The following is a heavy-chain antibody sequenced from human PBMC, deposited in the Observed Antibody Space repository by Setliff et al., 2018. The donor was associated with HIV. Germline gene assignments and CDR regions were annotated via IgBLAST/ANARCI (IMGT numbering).Heavy chain of an antibody. CDR1: GYTFTGYY. J-gene: IGHJ5*02. CDR2: INPNSGGT. D-gene: IGHD3-22*01. Sequence: ASVKVSCKASGYTFTGYYMHWVRQAPGQGLEWMGWINPNSGGTDYAQKFQGRVTMTRDTSISTAYMEVHRLRSDDTAVYYCARKGSYYDSSGYWFDPWVPETLLVTVSS. V-gene: IGHV1-2*02. CDR3: ARKGSYYDSSGYWFDP.